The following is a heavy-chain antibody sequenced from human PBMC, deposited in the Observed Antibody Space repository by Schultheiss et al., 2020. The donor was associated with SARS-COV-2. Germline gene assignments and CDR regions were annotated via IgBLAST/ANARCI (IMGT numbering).Heavy chain of an antibody. Sequence: GSLRLSCAASGFTFSNAWMSWVRQAPGKGLEWIGEINHSGSTNYNPSLKSRVTISVDTSKNQFSLKLSSVTAADTAVYYCAREDEAAATGAFDIWGQGTMVTVSS. D-gene: IGHD6-13*01. CDR1: GFTFSNAW. V-gene: IGHV4-4*02. J-gene: IGHJ3*02. CDR2: INHSGST. CDR3: AREDEAAATGAFDI.